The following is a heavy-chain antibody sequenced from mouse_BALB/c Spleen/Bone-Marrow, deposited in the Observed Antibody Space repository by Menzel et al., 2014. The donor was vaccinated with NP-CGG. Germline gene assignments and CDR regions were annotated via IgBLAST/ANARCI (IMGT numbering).Heavy chain of an antibody. CDR2: INPSNGRT. J-gene: IGHJ2*01. CDR3: ARRTTTVVATDY. Sequence: QVQLQQPGAELVKPGPSVKLSCKASGYTFTSYWMHWVKQRPGQGLEWIGEINPSNGRTNYNEKFKSKATLTVDKSSSTACMQLSSLTSEDSAVYYCARRTTTVVATDYWGQGTTLTVSS. CDR1: GYTFTSYW. V-gene: IGHV1S81*02. D-gene: IGHD1-1*01.